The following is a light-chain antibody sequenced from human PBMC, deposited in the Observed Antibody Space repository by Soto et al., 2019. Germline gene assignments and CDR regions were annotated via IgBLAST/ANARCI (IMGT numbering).Light chain of an antibody. J-gene: IGKJ4*01. Sequence: EIVLTQSPATLSLSPGERATLSCRASQSVSNYLIWYQQKPGLTPRLLLYATSTRATGIPARFSGSGSVTDYTLTISSLEPEDFAVYYCQQRSSWPLTFGGGTKVEIK. CDR3: QQRSSWPLT. V-gene: IGKV3-11*01. CDR2: ATS. CDR1: QSVSNY.